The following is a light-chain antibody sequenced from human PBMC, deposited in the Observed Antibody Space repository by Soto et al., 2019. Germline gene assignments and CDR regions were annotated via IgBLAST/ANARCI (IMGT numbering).Light chain of an antibody. V-gene: IGLV2-18*02. Sequence: QSALTQPPSVSGSPGQSVAISCTGTISDVGSSNGVSWYQQPPGTAPKLMIYDVSNRPSGVPDRFSGSKSGNTASLTISGLQAEDEADYYCSSYTSSSTYVFGTGTKLTVL. CDR3: SSYTSSSTYV. J-gene: IGLJ1*01. CDR1: ISDVGSSNG. CDR2: DVS.